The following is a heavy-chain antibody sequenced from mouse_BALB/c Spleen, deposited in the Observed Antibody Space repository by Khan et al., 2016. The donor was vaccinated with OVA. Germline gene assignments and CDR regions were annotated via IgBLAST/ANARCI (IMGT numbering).Heavy chain of an antibody. V-gene: IGHV5-9*03. D-gene: IGHD2-4*01. CDR1: GFTFSIYT. Sequence: EVELVESGGGLVKPGGSLKLSCAASGFTFSIYTMSWVRQTPEKRLEWVATISSGGGDTYYPDSVKGRFTISRDNAKNNLYLQMSSLRSEDTALYYCARSLIYYDYDVNAMDYWGQGTSVTVSS. CDR2: ISSGGGDT. J-gene: IGHJ4*01. CDR3: ARSLIYYDYDVNAMDY.